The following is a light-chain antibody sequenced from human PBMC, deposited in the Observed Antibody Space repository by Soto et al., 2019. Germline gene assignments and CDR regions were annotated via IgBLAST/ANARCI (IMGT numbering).Light chain of an antibody. CDR1: QSLSSSY. V-gene: IGKV3-20*01. CDR3: QQYDDWPS. Sequence: ENLLTQSPGTLSLSPGEGATLSCRASQSLSSSYLAWYQQKSGQAPRLLIYGSFSRATGIPDRFSGSGSGTDFTLTISSLQSEDFAVYYCQQYDDWPSFGQGTKVDI. CDR2: GSF. J-gene: IGKJ1*01.